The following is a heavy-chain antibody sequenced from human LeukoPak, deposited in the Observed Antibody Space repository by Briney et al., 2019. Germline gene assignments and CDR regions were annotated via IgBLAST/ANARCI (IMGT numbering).Heavy chain of an antibody. J-gene: IGHJ5*02. V-gene: IGHV1-2*02. CDR1: GYTFTGYY. Sequence: GASVKVSCKASGYTFTGYYMHWVRQAPGQGLEWVGWISPNSGGTNYAQKFQGRVTMTRDTSISTAYMELSRLRSDDTADYYCARSVWNEAYSDPWGQGTLVTVSS. CDR3: ARSVWNEAYSDP. D-gene: IGHD1-1*01. CDR2: ISPNSGGT.